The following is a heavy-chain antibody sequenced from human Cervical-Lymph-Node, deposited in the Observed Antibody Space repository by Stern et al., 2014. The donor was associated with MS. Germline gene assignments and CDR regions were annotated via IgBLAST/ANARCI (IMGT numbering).Heavy chain of an antibody. D-gene: IGHD5-18*01. CDR2: IYYGGST. J-gene: IGHJ5*02. CDR1: GGSISSGGYY. CDR3: ARGPLSYGYRWFDP. Sequence: QVQLQESGPGLVKPSQTLSLTCTVSGGSISSGGYYWSWIRQQPGKGPEVIGYIYYGGSTSDNPSIKSRVTIPVDTSKSQSSLKLSSVTAADTAVYYCARGPLSYGYRWFDPWGQGTLVTVSS. V-gene: IGHV4-31*03.